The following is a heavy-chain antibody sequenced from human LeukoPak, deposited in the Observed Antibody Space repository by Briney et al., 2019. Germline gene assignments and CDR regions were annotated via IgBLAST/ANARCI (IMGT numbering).Heavy chain of an antibody. V-gene: IGHV4-59*01. J-gene: IGHJ4*02. CDR2: IYYSGST. CDR3: AISTYYDFWSGYPLDY. D-gene: IGHD3-3*01. Sequence: SETLSLTCTVSGGSISNDYWSWIRQAAGKGLEWIGYIYYSGSTNYNPSLKSRVTISVDTSKNQFSLKLSSVTAADTAVYYCAISTYYDFWSGYPLDYWGQGTLVTVSS. CDR1: GGSISNDY.